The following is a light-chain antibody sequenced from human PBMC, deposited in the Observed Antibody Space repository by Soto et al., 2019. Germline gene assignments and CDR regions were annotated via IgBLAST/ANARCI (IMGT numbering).Light chain of an antibody. Sequence: DIQMTQSPSSLSASVGDRVIITCRASQTINTYLNGYQQKLGKAPKLLIYAAFTLQSGVPSRFSGSGSGTDFTLTISSLQPEDFATYYCQQSYSIPRTFGQGTQRQSK. V-gene: IGKV1-39*01. J-gene: IGKJ2*01. CDR2: AAF. CDR1: QTINTY. CDR3: QQSYSIPRT.